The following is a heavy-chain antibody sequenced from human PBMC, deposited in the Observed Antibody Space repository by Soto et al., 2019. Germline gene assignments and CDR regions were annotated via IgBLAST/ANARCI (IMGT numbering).Heavy chain of an antibody. J-gene: IGHJ6*02. CDR2: IDPTDSYT. Sequence: PGESLKISCKGSGYNFASYWINWVRQVPGKGLEWMGRIDPTDSYTNYNPSFEGHVTLSADKSISTVYLQWSSLRASDTATYFCARRLSGAKIGYNMYYFHGLDVWGQGTTVTVSS. CDR3: ARRLSGAKIGYNMYYFHGLDV. D-gene: IGHD5-12*01. CDR1: GYNFASYW. V-gene: IGHV5-10-1*01.